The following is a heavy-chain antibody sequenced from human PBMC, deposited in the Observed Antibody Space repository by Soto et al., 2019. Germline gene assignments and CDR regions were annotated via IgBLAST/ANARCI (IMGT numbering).Heavy chain of an antibody. V-gene: IGHV4-30-4*01. Sequence: PSETLSLTCTVSGGSISSGDYYWSWIRQPPGKGLEWIGYIYYSGSTYYNPSLKSRVTISVDTSKNQFSLKLSSVTAADTAVYYCDRGNKEDSSHFDPWGQGTLVTVSS. D-gene: IGHD3-22*01. CDR1: GGSISSGDYY. CDR2: IYYSGST. J-gene: IGHJ5*02. CDR3: DRGNKEDSSHFDP.